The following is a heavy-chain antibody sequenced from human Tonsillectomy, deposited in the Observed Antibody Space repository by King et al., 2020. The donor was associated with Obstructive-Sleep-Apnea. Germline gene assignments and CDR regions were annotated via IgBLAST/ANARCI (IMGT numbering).Heavy chain of an antibody. D-gene: IGHD3-3*01. CDR1: GFTFSSYW. CDR3: ARDLMGITIFGVVGGMDV. J-gene: IGHJ6*02. CDR2: IKQDGSEK. Sequence: VQLVESGGGLVQPGGSLRLSRAASGFTFSSYWMSWVRQAPGKGLEWVANIKQDGSEKYYVDSVKGRFTISRDNAKNSLYLQMNSLRAEDTAVYYCARDLMGITIFGVVGGMDVWGQGTTVTVSS. V-gene: IGHV3-7*03.